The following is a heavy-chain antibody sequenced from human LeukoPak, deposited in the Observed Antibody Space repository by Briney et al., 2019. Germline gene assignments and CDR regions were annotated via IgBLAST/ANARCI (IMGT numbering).Heavy chain of an antibody. CDR3: ARDRGDYSNYEIDY. CDR2: ISRSTGSVI. Sequence: GGSLRLSCAASGFTFSAYEMSWVRQAPGKGLEWVSYISRSTGSVIYYADFVKGRFTISRDNAKNSLYLQMNSLRAEDTAVYYCARDRGDYSNYEIDYWGQGTLVTVSS. CDR1: GFTFSAYE. V-gene: IGHV3-48*03. D-gene: IGHD4-11*01. J-gene: IGHJ4*02.